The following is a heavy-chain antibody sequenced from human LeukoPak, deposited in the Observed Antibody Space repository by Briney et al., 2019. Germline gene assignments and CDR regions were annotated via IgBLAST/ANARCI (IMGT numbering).Heavy chain of an antibody. CDR1: GASISSYY. J-gene: IGHJ4*02. CDR3: ARVVKGGYSYGYLDH. CDR2: IFYSGST. Sequence: SETLSLTCTVSGASISSYYWSWIRQPPGKGLEWIGYIFYSGSTNYNSSLKSRITISIDTSKNQFSLRLSSVTTADTAVYYCARVVKGGYSYGYLDHWGQGALVIVSS. V-gene: IGHV4-59*01. D-gene: IGHD5-18*01.